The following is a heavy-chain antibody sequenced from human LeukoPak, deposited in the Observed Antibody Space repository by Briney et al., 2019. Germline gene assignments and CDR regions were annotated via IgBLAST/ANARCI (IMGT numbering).Heavy chain of an antibody. V-gene: IGHV3-33*06. CDR3: AKERAAAVEGYSDY. CDR1: GFTFYNYG. J-gene: IGHJ4*02. CDR2: IWYDGSNK. Sequence: GGSLRLSCAASGFTFYNYGMHWVRQAPGKGLEWVAVIWYDGSNKYYADSVKGRFTISRDNSKNTLYLQMNSLRVEDTAVYYCAKERAAAVEGYSDYWGQGTLVTVSS. D-gene: IGHD6-13*01.